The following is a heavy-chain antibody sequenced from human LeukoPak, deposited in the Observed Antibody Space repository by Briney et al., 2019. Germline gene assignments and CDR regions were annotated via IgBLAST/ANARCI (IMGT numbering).Heavy chain of an antibody. CDR3: ASKSGYDFWSGYNPPDV. CDR2: INPSGGST. D-gene: IGHD3-3*01. J-gene: IGHJ6*04. CDR1: GYTFTSNY. V-gene: IGHV1-46*01. Sequence: GASVKVSCKASGYTFTSNYLHWVRQAPGQGLEWMGIINPSGGSTSYAQKFQGRVTMTRDMSTSTVYMELSSLRSEDTAVYYCASKSGYDFWSGYNPPDVWGKGTTVTVSS.